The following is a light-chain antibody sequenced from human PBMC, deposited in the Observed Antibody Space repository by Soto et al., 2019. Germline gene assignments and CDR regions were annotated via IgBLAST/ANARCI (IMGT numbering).Light chain of an antibody. CDR3: CSYAGSSTYV. CDR1: SSGVGSYNL. V-gene: IGLV2-23*01. Sequence: QSVLTQPASVSGSPGQSITISCTGTSSGVGSYNLVSWYQQHPGKAPKLMIYEGSKRPSGVSNRFSGSKSGNTASLTISGLQAEDEADYSCCSYAGSSTYVFGTGTK. CDR2: EGS. J-gene: IGLJ1*01.